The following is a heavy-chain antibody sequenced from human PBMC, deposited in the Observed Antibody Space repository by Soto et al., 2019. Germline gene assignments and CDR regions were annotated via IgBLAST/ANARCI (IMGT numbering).Heavy chain of an antibody. Sequence: QVQLVESGGGVVQPGKSLRLSCAASGFTFSAYGMHWVRQAPGKGLEWVTFISFNGKNTDYAASVKGRFTVSRDNARNTLYLQMNSLRAEDTAVYYCADIGGYDSVGGAYWGQGALVTVSS. CDR1: GFTFSAYG. CDR2: ISFNGKNT. V-gene: IGHV3-33*05. D-gene: IGHD3-16*01. J-gene: IGHJ4*02. CDR3: ADIGGYDSVGGAY.